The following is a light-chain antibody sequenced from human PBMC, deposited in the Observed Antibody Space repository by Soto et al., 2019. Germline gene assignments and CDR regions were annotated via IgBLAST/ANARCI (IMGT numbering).Light chain of an antibody. V-gene: IGKV1-5*01. J-gene: IGKJ1*01. CDR1: QSIRYY. CDR3: QHHHSYSQT. CDR2: GAS. Sequence: EIQLTQYPPTLSASVGDRVTITCRASQSIRYYLAWYQQMPGKAPKLLIYGASSLQSGFPSRFSGSGSGTEFTLTISSLQPDDFASYFCQHHHSYSQTFGQGTKVEIK.